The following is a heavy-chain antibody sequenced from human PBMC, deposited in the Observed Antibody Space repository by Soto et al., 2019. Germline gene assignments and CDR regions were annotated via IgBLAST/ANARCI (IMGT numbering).Heavy chain of an antibody. D-gene: IGHD6-19*01. CDR2: IGESGTPT. CDR1: GFTFSSYA. Sequence: GGSLRLSCAASGFTFSSYAMKWVRQAPGKGLEWVSLIGESGTPTYYADSVKGRFTISLKLSSVTAADTAVYYCARVVGQWLVDALGYFDYWGQGTLVTVSS. V-gene: IGHV3-23*01. J-gene: IGHJ4*02. CDR3: DALGYFDY.